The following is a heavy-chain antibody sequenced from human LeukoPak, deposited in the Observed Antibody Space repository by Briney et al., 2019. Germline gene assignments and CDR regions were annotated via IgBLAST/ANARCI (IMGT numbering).Heavy chain of an antibody. CDR1: GFTFSGSW. Sequence: GGSLRLSCAASGFTFSGSWMAWVRQAPGKGPEWVANMNQDGSEKNYVDPVKGRFTISRDNAKNSLYLQMNSLRAEDTAVYYCARDSGYDCFDYWGQGTLVTVSS. CDR3: ARDSGYDCFDY. CDR2: MNQDGSEK. V-gene: IGHV3-7*01. D-gene: IGHD5-12*01. J-gene: IGHJ4*02.